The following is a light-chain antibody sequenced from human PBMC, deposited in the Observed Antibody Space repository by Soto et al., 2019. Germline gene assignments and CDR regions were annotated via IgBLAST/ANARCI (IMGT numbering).Light chain of an antibody. CDR1: QSISSW. Sequence: DIQMTQSPSTLSASVGDRVTITCRASQSISSWLAWYQQKPGKAPKLLIYKASSLESGVPSRFSGSGSGTEFTLTISSLQPDDFATYYCQQFNSYPRTLGQGTKLEI. CDR3: QQFNSYPRT. V-gene: IGKV1-5*03. J-gene: IGKJ2*01. CDR2: KAS.